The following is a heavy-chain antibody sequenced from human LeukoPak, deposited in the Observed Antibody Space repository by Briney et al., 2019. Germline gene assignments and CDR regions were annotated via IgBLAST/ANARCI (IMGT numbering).Heavy chain of an antibody. CDR1: GFTFSDYY. CDR3: ATRGSKWSFDEGFSL. CDR2: ISGSGTNI. Sequence: GGSLRLSCAAAGFTFSDYYITWIRQAPGKGLEWITYISGSGTNIYHADSVKGRFTVSRDNSNNTLFLHINSLRAEDTATYFCATRGSKWSFDEGFSLWGQGTVVTVSS. D-gene: IGHD2-15*01. J-gene: IGHJ3*01. V-gene: IGHV3-11*01.